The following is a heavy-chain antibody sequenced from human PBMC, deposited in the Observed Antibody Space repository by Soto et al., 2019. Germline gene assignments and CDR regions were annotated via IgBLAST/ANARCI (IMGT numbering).Heavy chain of an antibody. CDR3: ARASLSYDSSGYPFDY. J-gene: IGHJ4*02. CDR2: IYSGGST. CDR1: GFTVSSNY. D-gene: IGHD3-22*01. V-gene: IGHV3-53*01. Sequence: GGSLRLSCAASGFTVSSNYMSWVRQAPGKGLEWVSVIYSGGSTYYADSVKGRFTISRDNSKNTLYLQMNSLRAEDTAVYYCARASLSYDSSGYPFDYWGQGTLVTVSS.